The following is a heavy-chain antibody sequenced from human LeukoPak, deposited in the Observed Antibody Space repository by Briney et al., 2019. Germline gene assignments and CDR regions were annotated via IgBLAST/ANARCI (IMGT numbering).Heavy chain of an antibody. CDR2: ISRGGSTI. CDR3: ARGGSSWYYFDY. Sequence: GGSLRLSCAASGFTFSSYGMSWIRQAPGKGLEWVSYISRGGSTIYYADSVKGRFTISRDNAKNSLYLQMNSLRAEDTAVYYCARGGSSWYYFDYWGQGTLVTVSS. V-gene: IGHV3-48*04. CDR1: GFTFSSYG. D-gene: IGHD6-13*01. J-gene: IGHJ4*02.